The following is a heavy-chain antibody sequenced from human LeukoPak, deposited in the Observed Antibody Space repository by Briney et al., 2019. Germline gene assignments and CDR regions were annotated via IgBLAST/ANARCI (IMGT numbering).Heavy chain of an antibody. CDR2: IYTSGST. CDR3: ARDCSDWNDSYYYYYYMDV. V-gene: IGHV4-61*09. D-gene: IGHD1-1*01. Sequence: PSETLSLTCTVSGGSISSGSYYWSWIRQPAGKGLEWIGHIYTSGSTNYNPSLKSRVTISVDTSKNQFSLKLSSVTAADTAVYYCARDCSDWNDSYYYYYYMDVWGKGTTVTVSS. CDR1: GGSISSGSYY. J-gene: IGHJ6*03.